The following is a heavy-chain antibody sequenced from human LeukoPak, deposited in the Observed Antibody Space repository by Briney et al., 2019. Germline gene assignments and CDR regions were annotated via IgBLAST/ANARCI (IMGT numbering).Heavy chain of an antibody. CDR1: GYTFTSYG. V-gene: IGHV1-18*01. D-gene: IGHD3-10*01. J-gene: IGHJ6*03. Sequence: ASVKVSCKASGYTFTSYGISWVRQAPGQGLEWMGWISAYNGNTNYAQKLQGRVTMTTDTSTSTAYMELRSLRSDDTAVYYCARVTESYGSGRRHNYYYYYMDVWGKGTTVTTSS. CDR2: ISAYNGNT. CDR3: ARVTESYGSGRRHNYYYYYMDV.